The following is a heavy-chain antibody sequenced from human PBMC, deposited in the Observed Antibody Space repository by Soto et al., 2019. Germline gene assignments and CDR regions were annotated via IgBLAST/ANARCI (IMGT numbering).Heavy chain of an antibody. D-gene: IGHD3-9*01. CDR2: INDRGSI. V-gene: IGHV4-34*01. Sequence: QVQLQQWGAGPLRPLETLSLTCGVSGGSFSGYNWAWIRQSPGKGLEWIGEINDRGSINYNPSLKSRVSIAVDTSKIHYSLNLRSVTAADTAVYYCARESHDILTGPPWVWYFDLWGRGTLVTVSS. CDR3: ARESHDILTGPPWVWYFDL. CDR1: GGSFSGYN. J-gene: IGHJ2*01.